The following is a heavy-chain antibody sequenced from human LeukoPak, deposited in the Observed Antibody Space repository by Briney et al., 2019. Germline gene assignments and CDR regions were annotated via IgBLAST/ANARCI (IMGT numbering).Heavy chain of an antibody. D-gene: IGHD5-12*01. CDR2: IYYSGST. CDR1: GGSISSYY. J-gene: IGHJ4*02. V-gene: IGHV4-59*12. Sequence: SETLSLTCTVSGGSISSYYWSWIRQPPGKGLEWIGSIYYSGSTYYNPSLKSRVTISVDTSKNQFSLKLSSVTAADTAVYYCARVSGRGGYSGYGFDYWGQGTLVTVSS. CDR3: ARVSGRGGYSGYGFDY.